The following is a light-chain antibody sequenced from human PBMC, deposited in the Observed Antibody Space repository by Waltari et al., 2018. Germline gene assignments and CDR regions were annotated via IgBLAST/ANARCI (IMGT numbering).Light chain of an antibody. Sequence: DIQMTQSPSTLSASVGDRVTITCRASQSVGTWLAWYQQKPGKAPNLLIYRASTLESGVPSSFSGSGSGTEFTLTSSSLQPDDFATYYCQQYNSYSQSFGQGTKLEIK. J-gene: IGKJ2*03. CDR1: QSVGTW. CDR3: QQYNSYSQS. CDR2: RAS. V-gene: IGKV1-5*03.